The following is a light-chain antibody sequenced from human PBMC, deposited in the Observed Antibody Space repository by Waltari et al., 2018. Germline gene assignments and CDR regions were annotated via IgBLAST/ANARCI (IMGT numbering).Light chain of an antibody. J-gene: IGLJ2*01. Sequence: SYELTQPPSVSVSPGQTASITCSGDPLGHKYVSWYQQKPGQSPVLIIYQDTKRPSGIPERLSGSNSGNTATLTISGTQVMDEGDYYCQAWDTISAGLGGGTKLTVL. CDR3: QAWDTISAG. CDR1: PLGHKY. CDR2: QDT. V-gene: IGLV3-1*01.